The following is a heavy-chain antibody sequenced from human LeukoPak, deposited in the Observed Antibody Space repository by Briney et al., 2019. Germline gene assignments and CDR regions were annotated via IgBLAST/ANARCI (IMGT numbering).Heavy chain of an antibody. CDR1: GFTFSNYA. Sequence: GGSLRLSCAASGFTFSNYAMSWVRQAPGKGLDWASAISGSGGTTYYADSVKGRFTISRDNSWNTLYLQMNSLRAEDTAVYYCAKHRTLYCGSTSCYLSWFDPWGQGTLVTVSA. D-gene: IGHD2-2*01. J-gene: IGHJ5*02. V-gene: IGHV3-23*01. CDR3: AKHRTLYCGSTSCYLSWFDP. CDR2: ISGSGGTT.